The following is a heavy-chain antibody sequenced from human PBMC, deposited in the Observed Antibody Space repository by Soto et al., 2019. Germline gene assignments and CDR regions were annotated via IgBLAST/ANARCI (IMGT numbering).Heavy chain of an antibody. D-gene: IGHD3-22*01. Sequence: GGSLRLSGAASGFTFDDYSIHWVRQAPWKGLEWVSGITWNSGDITYTGSVKGRFSISRDNAENTLYLHMNSLRPEDTALYYCARSSGLRSRPLELWGQVTLVPVCS. V-gene: IGHV3-9*01. J-gene: IGHJ1*01. CDR3: ARSSGLRSRPLEL. CDR1: GFTFDDYS. CDR2: ITWNSGDI.